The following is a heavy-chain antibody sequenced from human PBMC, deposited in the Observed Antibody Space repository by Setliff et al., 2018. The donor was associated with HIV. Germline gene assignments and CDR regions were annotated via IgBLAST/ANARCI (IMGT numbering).Heavy chain of an antibody. CDR3: TRKLAPGHGMDV. CDR1: GFTFTSYW. D-gene: IGHD3-3*02. CDR2: INQDGSEK. V-gene: IGHV3-7*01. Sequence: PGESLKISCAASGFTFTSYWMIWVRQAPGKGLEWVANINQDGSEKNYVDSVKGRLTISRDNAKNSLYLQMDSLRVEDTTVYYCTRKLAPGHGMDVWGQGTTVTVS. J-gene: IGHJ6*02.